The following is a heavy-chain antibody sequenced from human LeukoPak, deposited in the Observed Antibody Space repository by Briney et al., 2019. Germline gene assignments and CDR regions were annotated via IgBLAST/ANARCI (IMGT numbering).Heavy chain of an antibody. D-gene: IGHD2-2*01. CDR2: ISHSGST. Sequence: SQTLSLTCTVSGGSISSGGYYWSWIRQHPGKGLEWIGYISHSGSTFYNPSLRSRVTISLDTSKNQFSLKLSSVTAADTAVYYCATDLGYCDSTSCRYFDYWSQGSLVTVSS. CDR3: ATDLGYCDSTSCRYFDY. J-gene: IGHJ4*02. CDR1: GGSISSGGYY. V-gene: IGHV4-31*03.